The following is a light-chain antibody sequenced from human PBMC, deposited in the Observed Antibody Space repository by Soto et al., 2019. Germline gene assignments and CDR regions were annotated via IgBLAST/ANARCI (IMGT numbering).Light chain of an antibody. J-gene: IGKJ1*01. Sequence: ELVLTQSPCTLSLSPGESATLSCRASQSVISCSLAWYQQKPGQAPRLLIYGTSSRSTGIPDRFSGSGSGTDFTLTIRRLEPEDVAVSHWQQYGTSTQTFGQRTKGEI. CDR2: GTS. V-gene: IGKV3-20*01. CDR3: QQYGTSTQT. CDR1: QSVISCS.